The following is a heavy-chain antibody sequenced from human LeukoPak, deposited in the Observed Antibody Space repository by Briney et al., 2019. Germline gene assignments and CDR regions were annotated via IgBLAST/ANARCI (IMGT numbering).Heavy chain of an antibody. CDR1: GDSISNFY. J-gene: IGHJ6*02. Sequence: PSETLSLTCTFSGDSISNFYWSWIRQPPGRGLEWIAYISYSGTTNYNPSLKSRVTISVDTSKNQFSLKLSSVTAADTAVYYCARGVELGYYYGMDVWGQGTTVTVSS. D-gene: IGHD3-10*01. CDR3: ARGVELGYYYGMDV. V-gene: IGHV4-59*01. CDR2: ISYSGTT.